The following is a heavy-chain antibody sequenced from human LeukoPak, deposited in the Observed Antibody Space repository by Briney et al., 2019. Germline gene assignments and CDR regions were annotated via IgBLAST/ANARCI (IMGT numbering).Heavy chain of an antibody. D-gene: IGHD1-26*01. J-gene: IGHJ3*02. CDR2: IYNTGAT. V-gene: IGHV3-23*05. Sequence: PGGSLRLSCATSGFTFSSYAVTWVRQAPGKGLEWVSSIYNTGATHYAESVKGRFTISRDNSKNTLFLQMNSLRAEDMAVYYCARIEWERLGRALDIWGQGTMVTVSS. CDR1: GFTFSSYA. CDR3: ARIEWERLGRALDI.